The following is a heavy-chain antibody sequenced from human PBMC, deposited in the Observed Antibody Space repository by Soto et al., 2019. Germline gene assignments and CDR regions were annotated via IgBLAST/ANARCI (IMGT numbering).Heavy chain of an antibody. CDR1: GFSLSPSGVG. D-gene: IGHD3-9*01. CDR2: IYWDDDK. J-gene: IGHJ4*02. Sequence: GPTLVNPTQTLTLTCTYSGFSLSPSGVGVGWIRQPPGKALEWLALIYWDDDKRYSPSLKSRLTTTKDTSKNQLVLTMTNMDPVDTATYYCAHARLVTHLLDYWGQGTLVTVS. CDR3: AHARLVTHLLDY. V-gene: IGHV2-5*02.